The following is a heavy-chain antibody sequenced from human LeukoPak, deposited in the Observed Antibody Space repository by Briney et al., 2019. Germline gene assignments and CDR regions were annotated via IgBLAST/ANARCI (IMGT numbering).Heavy chain of an antibody. V-gene: IGHV4-59*01. Sequence: KPSETLSLTCTVSGGSISSYYWSWIRQPPGKGLEWIGYIYYSGSTNYNPSLKSRVTISVDTSKNQFSLKLSSVTAADTAVYYCARVHRVLDAFDIWGQGTMVTVSS. CDR1: GGSISSYY. J-gene: IGHJ3*02. CDR2: IYYSGST. CDR3: ARVHRVLDAFDI.